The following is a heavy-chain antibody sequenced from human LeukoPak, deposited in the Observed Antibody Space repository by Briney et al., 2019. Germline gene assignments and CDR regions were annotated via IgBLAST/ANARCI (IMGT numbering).Heavy chain of an antibody. CDR2: IYDSGST. J-gene: IGHJ3*02. Sequence: ASETLSLTCTVSGGSISSYYWSWIRQPPGKGLEWIGYIYDSGSTNYNPSLKSRVTISVDTSKNQFSLKLSSVTAADTAVFYCASLTTADAFDIWGQGTMVTVSS. V-gene: IGHV4-59*01. D-gene: IGHD3-22*01. CDR3: ASLTTADAFDI. CDR1: GGSISSYY.